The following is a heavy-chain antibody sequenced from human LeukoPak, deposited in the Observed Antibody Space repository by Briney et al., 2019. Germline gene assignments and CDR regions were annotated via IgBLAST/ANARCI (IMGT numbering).Heavy chain of an antibody. V-gene: IGHV3-48*01. J-gene: IGHJ4*02. CDR2: INAGSSTT. D-gene: IGHD3-16*01. Sequence: GESLRLSCAASGFTFSSYNMHWVRQAPGKGLEWISYINAGSSTTYYADSVKGRFTISRDDDKNSLYLQMHGLRAEDTAVYYCARDAMGRGDYWGQGTLVTVSS. CDR3: ARDAMGRGDY. CDR1: GFTFSSYN.